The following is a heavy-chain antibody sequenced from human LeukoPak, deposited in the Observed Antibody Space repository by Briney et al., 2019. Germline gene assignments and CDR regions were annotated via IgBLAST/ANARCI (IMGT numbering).Heavy chain of an antibody. CDR2: ISSSGSYI. Sequence: PGGSLRLSCAASRFTFSSYSMNWVRQAPGKGLEWVSSISSSGSYIYYADSVKGRFTISRDNAKNSLYLQMNSLRAEDTAVYYCARDRGSVAGYQYYFDYWGQGTLVTVSS. CDR1: RFTFSSYS. V-gene: IGHV3-21*01. D-gene: IGHD6-19*01. CDR3: ARDRGSVAGYQYYFDY. J-gene: IGHJ4*02.